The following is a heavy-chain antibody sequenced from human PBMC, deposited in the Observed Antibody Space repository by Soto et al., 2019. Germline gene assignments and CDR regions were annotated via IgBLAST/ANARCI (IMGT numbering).Heavy chain of an antibody. D-gene: IGHD5-12*01. CDR3: AGGGVDIVAATPQGAFDI. V-gene: IGHV1-69*02. J-gene: IGHJ3*02. CDR1: GGTFSSYT. Sequence: QVQLVQSGAEVKKPGSSVKVSCKASGGTFSSYTISWVRQAPGQGLEWMGRIIPILGIANYAQKFQGRVTITADKSTSTAYMGLRSLRSDDTAVYYCAGGGVDIVAATPQGAFDIWGQGTMVTVSS. CDR2: IIPILGIA.